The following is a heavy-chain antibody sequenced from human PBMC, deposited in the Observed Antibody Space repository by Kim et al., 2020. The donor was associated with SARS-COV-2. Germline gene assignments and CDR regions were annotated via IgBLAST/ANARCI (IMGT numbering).Heavy chain of an antibody. D-gene: IGHD2-21*01. CDR3: AKGGDGYYPPWVFDY. CDR1: GFTFDDYA. CDR2: ISWNSGSI. V-gene: IGHV3-9*01. J-gene: IGHJ4*02. Sequence: GGSLRLSCAASGFTFDDYAMHWVRQAPGKGLEWVSGISWNSGSIGYADSVKGRFTISRDNAKNSLYLQMNSLRAEDTALYYCAKGGDGYYPPWVFDYWCRETLVTVFS.